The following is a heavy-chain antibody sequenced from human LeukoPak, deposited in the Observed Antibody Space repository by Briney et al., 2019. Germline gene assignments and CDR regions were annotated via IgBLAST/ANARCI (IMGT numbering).Heavy chain of an antibody. J-gene: IGHJ4*02. D-gene: IGHD2-2*02. CDR1: GYTVTGYY. CDR3: ARGLYNTYPEDY. V-gene: IGHV1-2*02. CDR2: ISPNTGAT. Sequence: ASVKVSCKTSGYTVTGYYLHWVRQAPGHGLEWMGWISPNTGATKYAEKFQGRVAMTRDTSISIAYMELSRLRSDDTAVYYCARGLYNTYPEDYWGQGTLVTVSS.